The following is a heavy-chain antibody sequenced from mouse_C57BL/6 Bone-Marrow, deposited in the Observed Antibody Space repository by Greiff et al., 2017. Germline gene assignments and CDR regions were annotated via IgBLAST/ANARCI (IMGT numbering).Heavy chain of an antibody. CDR3: ARRVYYDPSWFAY. D-gene: IGHD2-4*01. V-gene: IGHV1-19*01. J-gene: IGHJ3*01. CDR2: INPYNGGT. Sequence: VQLKESGPVLVKPGASVKMSCKASGYTFTDYYMNWVKQSHGKSLEWIGVINPYNGGTSYNQKFKGKATLTVDKSSSTAYMELNSLTSEDSAVYYCARRVYYDPSWFAYWGQGTLVTVSA. CDR1: GYTFTDYY.